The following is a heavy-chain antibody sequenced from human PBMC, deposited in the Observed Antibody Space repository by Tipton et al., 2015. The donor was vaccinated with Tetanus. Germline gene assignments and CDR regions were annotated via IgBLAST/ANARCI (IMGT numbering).Heavy chain of an antibody. V-gene: IGHV4-4*07. CDR2: VYNSGST. J-gene: IGHJ3*02. D-gene: IGHD6-6*01. Sequence: TLSLTCTVSGGSISSYYWSWNRQPAGKGLEWIGRVYNSGSTDYNPSLKSRLAMSLDTSKNQFSLKLSSVTAADTAVYYCARDHTRYSGSSVATFDIWGQGTMVTVSS. CDR3: ARDHTRYSGSSVATFDI. CDR1: GGSISSYY.